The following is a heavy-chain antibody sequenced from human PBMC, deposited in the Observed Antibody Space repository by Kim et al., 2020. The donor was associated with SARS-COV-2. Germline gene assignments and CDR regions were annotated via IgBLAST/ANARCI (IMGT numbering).Heavy chain of an antibody. V-gene: IGHV3-7*01. J-gene: IGHJ4*02. CDR2: INADGSDK. Sequence: GGSLRLSCAASGFTFSRYGMSWVRQAPGKGLEWVANINADGSDKSYVDSVKGRFTISRDNGKSSLFLQMDSLRAEDTAVYYCARAEIWGQGTLVTVSS. CDR1: GFTFSRYG. CDR3: ARAEI.